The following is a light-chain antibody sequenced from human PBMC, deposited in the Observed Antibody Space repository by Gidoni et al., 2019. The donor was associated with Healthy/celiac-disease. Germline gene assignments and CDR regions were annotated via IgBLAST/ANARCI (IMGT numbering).Light chain of an antibody. V-gene: IGLV7-46*01. CDR3: LLSYSGARPLV. Sequence: QAVVTQEPSLTVSPGGTVTLTCDSSTGAVTSGHYPYWFQLKPGQAPRTLIYDTSNKHSWTPARFSGSLLGGKAALTLSGAQPEDEAEYYCLLSYSGARPLVFGGGTKLTVL. CDR2: DTS. J-gene: IGLJ2*01. CDR1: TGAVTSGHY.